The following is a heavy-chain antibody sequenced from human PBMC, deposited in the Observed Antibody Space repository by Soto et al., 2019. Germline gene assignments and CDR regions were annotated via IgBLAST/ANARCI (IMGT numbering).Heavy chain of an antibody. CDR3: AGGLAASGRGGAFDI. J-gene: IGHJ3*02. CDR2: IYYSNSYT. V-gene: IGHV5-10-1*01. Sequence: ETLSPSCTFSGGSVSSYYWSWIRQPPGKGLEWIGYIYYSNSYTNYSPSCQGHATISADKSISTAYLQWSSLKASDTAIYYCAGGLAASGRGGAFDIWGQGTMVTVSS. D-gene: IGHD6-6*01. CDR1: GGSVSSYY.